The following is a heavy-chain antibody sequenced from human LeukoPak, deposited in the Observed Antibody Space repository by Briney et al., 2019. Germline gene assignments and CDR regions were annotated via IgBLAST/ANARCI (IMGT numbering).Heavy chain of an antibody. CDR2: INWNGGST. V-gene: IGHV3-20*04. D-gene: IGHD5-12*01. CDR3: ARGYSGYDWGYYFDY. J-gene: IGHJ4*02. Sequence: PGGSLRLSCAASGFTFDDYGMNWVRRAPGKGLEWVSGINWNGGSTGYADSVKGRFTISRDNAKNSLYLQMNSLRAEDTALYYCARGYSGYDWGYYFDYWGQGTLVTVSS. CDR1: GFTFDDYG.